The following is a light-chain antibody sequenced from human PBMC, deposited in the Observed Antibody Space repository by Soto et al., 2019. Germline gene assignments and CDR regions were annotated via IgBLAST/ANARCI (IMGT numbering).Light chain of an antibody. CDR1: QSINIW. J-gene: IGKJ5*01. V-gene: IGKV1-39*01. CDR3: QQSYSTPPT. Sequence: GDRVTITCRASQSINIWLAWYQQKPGKSPKLLIYAASSLQSGVPSRFSGSGSGTDFTLTISSLQPEDFATYYCQQSYSTPPTFGQGTRLEIK. CDR2: AAS.